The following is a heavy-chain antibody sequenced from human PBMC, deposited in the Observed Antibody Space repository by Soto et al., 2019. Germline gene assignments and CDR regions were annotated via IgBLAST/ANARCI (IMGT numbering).Heavy chain of an antibody. J-gene: IGHJ5*01. CDR1: GFTFTDYY. D-gene: IGHD2-15*01. Sequence: QVQLVDSGGGLVKPGGSLRLSCAASGFTFTDYYMSWIRQAPGKGLEWVSYISTSSSFTNYADSVKGRFTISRDNAKNSLYLQMNSLRAEDTAVYYCARGYCSGGSCYDSWGQGTLVTVSS. V-gene: IGHV3-11*05. CDR2: ISTSSSFT. CDR3: ARGYCSGGSCYDS.